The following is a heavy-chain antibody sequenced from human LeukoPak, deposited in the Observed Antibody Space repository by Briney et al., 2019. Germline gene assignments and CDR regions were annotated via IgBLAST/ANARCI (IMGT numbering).Heavy chain of an antibody. CDR2: IKPNSGGT. CDR1: GYTFTACY. J-gene: IGHJ4*02. Sequence: ASVTVSCTAAGYTFTACYMNWVSQAPGQRLEWMGWIKPNSGGTNYAQKFQGRVTMTRDTSISTVYMELSRLRSDDTAVYYCARDFPSSGWYHPFDYWGQGILVTVSS. CDR3: ARDFPSSGWYHPFDY. V-gene: IGHV1-2*02. D-gene: IGHD6-19*01.